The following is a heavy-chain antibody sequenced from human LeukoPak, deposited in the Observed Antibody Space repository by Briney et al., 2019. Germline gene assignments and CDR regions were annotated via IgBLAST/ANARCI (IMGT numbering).Heavy chain of an antibody. J-gene: IGHJ3*02. CDR1: GFTFSSYG. CDR2: ISYDGSNK. D-gene: IGHD1-26*01. Sequence: PGGSLRLSCAASGFTFSSYGMHWVRQAPGKGLEWVAVISYDGSNKYYEDSVKGRFTISRDNSKNTLYLQMNSLRAEDTAVYYCARLGVGATRDAFDIWGQGTMVTVSS. V-gene: IGHV3-30*03. CDR3: ARLGVGATRDAFDI.